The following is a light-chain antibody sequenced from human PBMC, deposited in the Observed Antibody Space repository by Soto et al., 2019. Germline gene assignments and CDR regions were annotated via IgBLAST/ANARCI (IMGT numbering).Light chain of an antibody. J-gene: IGKJ2*01. CDR2: WGS. Sequence: DIVLTQSPLSLPVSPGEPASISCRSSQSLLHTNGDNFLDWYLQKPGQSPQLLIYWGSNRASGVSDRVSGSETGTDFTLKISRVEAEDVGVYYCMQALQTPYTFGQGTKLEIK. V-gene: IGKV2-28*01. CDR1: QSLLHTNGDNF. CDR3: MQALQTPYT.